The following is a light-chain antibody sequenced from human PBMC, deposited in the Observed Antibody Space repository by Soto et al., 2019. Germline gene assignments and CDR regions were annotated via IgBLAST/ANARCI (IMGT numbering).Light chain of an antibody. CDR1: QSVSSN. Sequence: EIVMTQSPATLSVSPGERATLSCRASQSVSSNLAWYQQKPGQAPRLLIYGASTSAAGIPARFSGSGSGTEFTLTISGLQSEDFAVYYCQQYNNWPITFGQGTRLEIK. V-gene: IGKV3-15*01. CDR3: QQYNNWPIT. J-gene: IGKJ5*01. CDR2: GAS.